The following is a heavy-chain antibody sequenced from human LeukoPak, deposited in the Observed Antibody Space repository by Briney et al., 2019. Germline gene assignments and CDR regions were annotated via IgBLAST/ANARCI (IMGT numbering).Heavy chain of an antibody. J-gene: IGHJ4*02. CDR3: ARRAIVGATTSDY. D-gene: IGHD1-26*01. CDR1: GGSISSSSYY. V-gene: IGHV4-39*01. Sequence: SETLSLTRTVSGGSISSSSYYWGWIRQPPGKGLEWIGSIYYSGSTYYNPSLKSRVTISVDTSKNQFSLKLSSVTAADTAVYYCARRAIVGATTSDYWGQGTLVTVSS. CDR2: IYYSGST.